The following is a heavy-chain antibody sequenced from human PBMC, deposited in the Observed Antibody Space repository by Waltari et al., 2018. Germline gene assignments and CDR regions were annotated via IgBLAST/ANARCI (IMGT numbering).Heavy chain of an antibody. Sequence: QVQLVQSGAEVKKPGASVKVSCKVSGYTHTELSMHWVRRAPEKGREWMGGFDPGDGETIYAQKFQGRVTMTEDTSTDTAYMELSSLRSEDTAVYYCACNYYGSGSYYWYFDYWGQGTLVTVSS. D-gene: IGHD3-10*01. J-gene: IGHJ4*02. CDR1: GYTHTELS. CDR2: FDPGDGET. CDR3: ACNYYGSGSYYWYFDY. V-gene: IGHV1-24*01.